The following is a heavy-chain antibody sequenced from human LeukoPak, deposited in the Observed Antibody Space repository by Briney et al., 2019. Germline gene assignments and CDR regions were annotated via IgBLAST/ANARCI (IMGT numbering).Heavy chain of an antibody. CDR2: RYISWSG. CDR1: GGSISSCY. CDR3: ARGHVDYDSSGYYYRYFQH. D-gene: IGHD3-22*01. V-gene: IGHV4-4*08. J-gene: IGHJ1*01. Sequence: PSETLSLTCTVSGGSISSCYYSWIRHPPGQGLEWVGYRYISWSGSSYPSLKSRVTISVETSKNQFSLKLSSVTAADTAVYYCARGHVDYDSSGYYYRYFQHWGQGTLVTVSS.